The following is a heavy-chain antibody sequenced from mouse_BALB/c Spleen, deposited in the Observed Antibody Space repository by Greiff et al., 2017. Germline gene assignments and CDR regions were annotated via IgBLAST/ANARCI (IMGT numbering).Heavy chain of an antibody. V-gene: IGHV3-2*02. CDR2: ISYSGST. CDR3: ARFYYGSSYAMDY. Sequence: EVQLVESGPGLVKPSQSLSLTCTVTGYSITSDYAWNWIRQFPGNKLEWMGYISYSGSTSYNPSLKSRISITRDTSKNQFFLQLNSVTTEDTATYYCARFYYGSSYAMDYWGQGTSVTVSS. D-gene: IGHD1-1*01. J-gene: IGHJ4*01. CDR1: GYSITSDYA.